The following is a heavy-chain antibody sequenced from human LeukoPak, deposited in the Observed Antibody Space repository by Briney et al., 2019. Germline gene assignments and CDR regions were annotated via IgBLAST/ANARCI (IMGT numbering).Heavy chain of an antibody. CDR1: GFTFSSYS. V-gene: IGHV3-48*04. D-gene: IGHD3-9*01. CDR2: ISSSSSTI. Sequence: GGSLRLSCAASGFTFSSYSMNWVRQAPGKGLEWVSYISSSSSTIYYADSVKGRFTISRDNAKNSLYLQMNSLRAEDTAVYYCARDPQYYDILTGYYYYYYMDVWGKGTTVTVSS. J-gene: IGHJ6*03. CDR3: ARDPQYYDILTGYYYYYYMDV.